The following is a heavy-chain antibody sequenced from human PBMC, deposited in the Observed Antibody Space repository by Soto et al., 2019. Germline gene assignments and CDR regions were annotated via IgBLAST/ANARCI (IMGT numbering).Heavy chain of an antibody. CDR1: VGSISSCGYY. V-gene: IGHV4-31*03. D-gene: IGHD6-13*01. CDR3: ARDEAAAGMIDY. Sequence: SETLSLTCTISVGSISSCGYYWSWIRQHPGKGLEWIGYIYYRGSTYYNPSLKSRVTLSVDTSKNQFSLKLSSVTAADTAVYYCARDEAAAGMIDYWGKGTLVTVAS. J-gene: IGHJ4*02. CDR2: IYYRGST.